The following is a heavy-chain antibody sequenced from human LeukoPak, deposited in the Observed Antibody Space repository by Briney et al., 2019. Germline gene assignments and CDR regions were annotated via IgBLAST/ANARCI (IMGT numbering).Heavy chain of an antibody. Sequence: SETLSLTCTVSGGSISSGGYYWSWIRQHPGKGLEWIGYIHYSGSTYYNPSLKSRVTISVDTSKNQFSLKLSSVTAADTAAYYCARDQTAMAAFDYWGQGTLVTVSS. CDR2: IHYSGST. D-gene: IGHD5-18*01. CDR3: ARDQTAMAAFDY. V-gene: IGHV4-31*03. J-gene: IGHJ4*02. CDR1: GGSISSGGYY.